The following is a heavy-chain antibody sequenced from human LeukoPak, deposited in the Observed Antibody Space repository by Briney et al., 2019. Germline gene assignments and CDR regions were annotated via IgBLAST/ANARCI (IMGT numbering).Heavy chain of an antibody. V-gene: IGHV3-66*01. CDR3: AGTYDSSGYYPGG. CDR1: GFTVSSNY. D-gene: IGHD3-22*01. Sequence: GGSLRLSCAASGFTVSSNYMSWVRQAPGKGLEWVSVIYSGGSTYYADSVKGRFTISRGNSKNTLYLQMNSLRAEDTAVYYCAGTYDSSGYYPGGWGQGTLVTVSS. J-gene: IGHJ4*02. CDR2: IYSGGST.